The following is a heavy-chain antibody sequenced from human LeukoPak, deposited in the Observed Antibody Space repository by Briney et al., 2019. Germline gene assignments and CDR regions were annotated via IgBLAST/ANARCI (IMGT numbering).Heavy chain of an antibody. CDR3: ATDGPHTVVTPRAFDI. CDR2: INPSGGST. J-gene: IGHJ3*02. V-gene: IGHV1-46*01. D-gene: IGHD4-23*01. CDR1: GYTFTSYY. Sequence: ASVKVSCKASGYTFTSYYMHWVRQAPGQGLEWMGIINPSGGSTSYAQKFQGRVTMTRDTSTSTVYMELSSLRSEDTAVYYCATDGPHTVVTPRAFDIWGQGTIVTVSS.